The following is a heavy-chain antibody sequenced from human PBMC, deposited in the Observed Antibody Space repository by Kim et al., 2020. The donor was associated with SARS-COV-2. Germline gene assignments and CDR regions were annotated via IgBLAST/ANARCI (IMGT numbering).Heavy chain of an antibody. J-gene: IGHJ4*02. Sequence: GESLKISCKASGYSFSHYWIGWVRQTPGQGLEWMGVIYPGDSDTRYNPSFQGQVTISADASGYTAYLQWRSVRASDTGRYYCARSDFWSGKSDFWGQGTLVTVSS. CDR1: GYSFSHYW. CDR3: ARSDFWSGKSDF. CDR2: IYPGDSDT. D-gene: IGHD3-3*01. V-gene: IGHV5-51*01.